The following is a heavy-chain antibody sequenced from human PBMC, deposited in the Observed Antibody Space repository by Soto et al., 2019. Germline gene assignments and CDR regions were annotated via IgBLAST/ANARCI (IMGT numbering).Heavy chain of an antibody. CDR2: ISAYNGNT. V-gene: IGHV1-18*01. CDR3: ARGSGVATILGWFDP. CDR1: GYTFTSYG. Sequence: GASVKVSCKASGYTFTSYGISWVRQAPGQGLEWMGWISAYNGNTNYAQKLQGRVTMTTDTSTSTAYMELRSLRSDDTAVYYCARGSGVATILGWFDPWGQGTLVTVSS. D-gene: IGHD5-12*01. J-gene: IGHJ5*02.